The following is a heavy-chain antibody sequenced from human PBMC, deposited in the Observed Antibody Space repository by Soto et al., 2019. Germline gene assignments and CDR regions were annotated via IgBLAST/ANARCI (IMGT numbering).Heavy chain of an antibody. CDR1: GFTFSSYA. Sequence: EVQLLESGGGLVQPGGSLRLSCAASGFTFSSYAMSWVRQAPGKGLEWVSGISGSGGSTYYADSVKGRFTISRDNSKNTLYLQMNSLRAKDTAVYYCAKDKVYSGFIDAVDIWGQGTMVTVSS. CDR2: ISGSGGST. D-gene: IGHD5-12*01. J-gene: IGHJ3*02. V-gene: IGHV3-23*01. CDR3: AKDKVYSGFIDAVDI.